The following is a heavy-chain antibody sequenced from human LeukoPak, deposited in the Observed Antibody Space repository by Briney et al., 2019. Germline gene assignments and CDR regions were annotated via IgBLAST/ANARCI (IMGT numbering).Heavy chain of an antibody. CDR1: GFTFSSYA. J-gene: IGHJ4*02. Sequence: TGGSLRLSCAASGFTFSSYAMSWVRQAPGKGLKWVSGISGSGGSTYYADSVKGRFTISRDNSKNTLYLQMNSLRAEDTAVYYCAKNAGYSYGYYFDYWGQGTLVTVSS. V-gene: IGHV3-23*01. D-gene: IGHD5-18*01. CDR2: ISGSGGST. CDR3: AKNAGYSYGYYFDY.